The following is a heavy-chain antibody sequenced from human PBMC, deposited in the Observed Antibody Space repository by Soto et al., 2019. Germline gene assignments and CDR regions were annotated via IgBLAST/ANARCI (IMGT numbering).Heavy chain of an antibody. CDR1: GGSFSGYY. CDR3: ASYSSSWYPDY. J-gene: IGHJ4*02. D-gene: IGHD6-13*01. CDR2: INHGGST. V-gene: IGHV4-34*01. Sequence: SETLSLTCAVYGGSFSGYYWSWIRQPPGKGLEWIGEINHGGSTNYNPSLKSRVTISVDTSKNQFSLKLSSVTAADTAVYYCASYSSSWYPDYWGQGTLVTVSS.